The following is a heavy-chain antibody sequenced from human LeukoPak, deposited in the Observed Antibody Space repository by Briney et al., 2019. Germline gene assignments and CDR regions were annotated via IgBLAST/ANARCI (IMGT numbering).Heavy chain of an antibody. J-gene: IGHJ4*02. CDR1: GFTFSSYS. Sequence: GGSLRLSCASSGFTFSSYSMNGVRHARGKGRQYVSAISSNGGTTHYADSVKGRFTISRDNSKNTLYLQMGSLRAEDMAVYYCARGLFGLWLVYDYWGQGTMVTVSS. D-gene: IGHD6-19*01. CDR3: ARGLFGLWLVYDY. CDR2: ISSNGGTT. V-gene: IGHV3-64*02.